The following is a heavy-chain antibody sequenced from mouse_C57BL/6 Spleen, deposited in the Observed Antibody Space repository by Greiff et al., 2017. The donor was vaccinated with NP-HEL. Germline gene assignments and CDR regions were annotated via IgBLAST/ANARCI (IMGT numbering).Heavy chain of an antibody. V-gene: IGHV1-7*01. J-gene: IGHJ1*03. Sequence: VQGVESGAELAKPGASVKLSCKASGYTFTSYWMHWVKQRPGQGLEWIGYINPSSGYTKYNQKFKDKATLTADKSSSTAYMQLSSLTYEDSAVYYCARVVYWYFDVWGTGTTVTVSS. D-gene: IGHD1-1*01. CDR3: ARVVYWYFDV. CDR2: INPSSGYT. CDR1: GYTFTSYW.